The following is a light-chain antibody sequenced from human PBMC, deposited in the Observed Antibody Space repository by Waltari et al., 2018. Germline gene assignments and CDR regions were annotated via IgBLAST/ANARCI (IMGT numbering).Light chain of an antibody. V-gene: IGKV3-11*01. J-gene: IGKJ1*01. Sequence: EIVLTQSPATLSLYPGERATLSCRARQSVSSYLAWYQQKHGQAPRLLSYDTSNRATGIPARFSCSGYGTDFTLTISSLEPEDCAVYYCQQRSNWPGTFGQGTKVEIK. CDR3: QQRSNWPGT. CDR1: QSVSSY. CDR2: DTS.